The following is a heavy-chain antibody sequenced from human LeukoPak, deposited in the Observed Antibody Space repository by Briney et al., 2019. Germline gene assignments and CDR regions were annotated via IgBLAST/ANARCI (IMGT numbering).Heavy chain of an antibody. CDR2: ISSSSSYI. CDR3: APGSWAGTIFDY. D-gene: IGHD6-19*01. J-gene: IGHJ4*02. CDR1: GFTFSSYS. V-gene: IGHV3-21*01. Sequence: GGSLRLSCAASGFTFSSYSMNWVRQAPGKGLEWVSSISSSSSYIYYADSVKGRFTISRDNAKNSLYLQMNSLRAEDTAVYYCAPGSWAGTIFDYWGQGTLVTVSS.